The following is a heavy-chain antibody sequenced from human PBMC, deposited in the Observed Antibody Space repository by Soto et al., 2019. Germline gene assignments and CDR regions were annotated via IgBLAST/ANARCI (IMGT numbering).Heavy chain of an antibody. CDR2: IYYSGST. CDR1: GGSISSGDYY. J-gene: IGHJ4*02. V-gene: IGHV4-30-4*01. D-gene: IGHD2-2*01. Sequence: QVQLQESGPGLVKPSQTLSLTCTVSGGSISSGDYYWSWIRQPPGKGLEWIGYIYYSGSTYYNPSLKSRVTISVDTSKNQFPLKLSSVTAADTAVYYCARVPSIVLVPAAHFDYWGQGTLVTVSS. CDR3: ARVPSIVLVPAAHFDY.